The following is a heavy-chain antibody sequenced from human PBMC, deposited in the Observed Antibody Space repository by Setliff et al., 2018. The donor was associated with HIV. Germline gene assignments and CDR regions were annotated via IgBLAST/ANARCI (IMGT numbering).Heavy chain of an antibody. V-gene: IGHV4-39*07. CDR2: IYYSGST. CDR1: GASISSSGYY. CDR3: ASQQDIPTAIVHFDI. D-gene: IGHD2-2*01. J-gene: IGHJ3*02. Sequence: SETLSLTCTVSGASISSSGYYWGWIRQPPGKGLEWIGTIYYSGSTYYNPSLKSRVTISVDTSKNQFSLKLSSVTAADTAVYYCASQQDIPTAIVHFDIWGQGTMVTVSS.